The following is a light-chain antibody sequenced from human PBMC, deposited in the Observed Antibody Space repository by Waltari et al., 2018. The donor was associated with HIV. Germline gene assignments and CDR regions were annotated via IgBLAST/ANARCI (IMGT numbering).Light chain of an antibody. J-gene: IGLJ1*01. CDR3: AAWEDSLNGPNYV. Sequence: QSVLTQPPSASGAPGQSVIISCSGSSSNIGSKTVNWYRQLPGTAPKLLIYSNNQRPSGVPDRFSGSKSGTSASLAISVLQSGDEADYYCAAWEDSLNGPNYVFGSGTTVTVL. CDR1: SSNIGSKT. CDR2: SNN. V-gene: IGLV1-44*01.